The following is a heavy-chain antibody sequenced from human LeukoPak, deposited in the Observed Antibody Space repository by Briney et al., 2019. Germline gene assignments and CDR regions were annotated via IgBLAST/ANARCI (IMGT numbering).Heavy chain of an antibody. Sequence: GGSLRLSCAASGFTFSSNYMSWVRQAPGKGLEWVSVIYSGGSKYYADSVKVRFTIYRDSSKNTLYLQMNSLRAEDSAVYYCARGVATAHDAFDIWGQGTMVTVSS. D-gene: IGHD5-18*01. V-gene: IGHV3-53*01. CDR3: ARGVATAHDAFDI. CDR1: GFTFSSNY. J-gene: IGHJ3*02. CDR2: IYSGGSK.